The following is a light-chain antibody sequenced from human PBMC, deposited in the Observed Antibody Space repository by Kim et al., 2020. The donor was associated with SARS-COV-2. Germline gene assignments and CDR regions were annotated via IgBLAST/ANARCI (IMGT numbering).Light chain of an antibody. J-gene: IGKJ1*01. CDR2: GAS. CDR1: QSVSGN. CDR3: QQYNNWPRT. V-gene: IGKV3-15*01. Sequence: EIVMTQSPATLSVSPGERATLSCRASQSVSGNLVWYQQKPGQAPRLLIYGASTRATGIPARFSGSGSGTEFTLTISSLQSEDFAVYYCQQYNNWPRTFGQGTKVDI.